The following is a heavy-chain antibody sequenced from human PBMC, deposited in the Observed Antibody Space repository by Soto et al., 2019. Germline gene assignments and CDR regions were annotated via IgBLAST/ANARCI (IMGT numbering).Heavy chain of an antibody. CDR1: GYTFTSYA. J-gene: IGHJ1*01. CDR3: AISRFIDYWSGDPAEYLQH. D-gene: IGHD3-3*01. Sequence: GASVKVSCKASGYTFTSYAMHWVRQAPGQRLEWMGWINAGNGNTKYSQKFQGRVTITRDTSASTAYMELSSLRSEDTAVYYCAISRFIDYWSGDPAEYLQHWGQGTLVTVAS. V-gene: IGHV1-3*01. CDR2: INAGNGNT.